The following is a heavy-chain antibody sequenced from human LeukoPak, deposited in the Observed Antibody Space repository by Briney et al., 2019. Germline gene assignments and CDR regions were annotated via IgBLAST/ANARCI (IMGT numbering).Heavy chain of an antibody. Sequence: GGSLRLSCAASGFTFSSYAMSWVRQAPGKGLEWVSAISGSGGSTYYADSVKGRFTISRDNSKNTLYLQMNSLRAEDTAVYYCAKVVSRYYDFWSGPYYFDYWGQGTLVTVSS. D-gene: IGHD3-3*01. J-gene: IGHJ4*02. CDR3: AKVVSRYYDFWSGPYYFDY. V-gene: IGHV3-23*01. CDR2: ISGSGGST. CDR1: GFTFSSYA.